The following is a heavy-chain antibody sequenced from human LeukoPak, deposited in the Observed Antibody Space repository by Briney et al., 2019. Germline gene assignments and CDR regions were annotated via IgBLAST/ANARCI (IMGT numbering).Heavy chain of an antibody. CDR2: ISSSSSYI. D-gene: IGHD1-26*01. Sequence: GGSLRLSCAASGFTFSSYSMNWVRQAPGKGLEWVSSISSSSSYIYYADSVKGRFTISRDNAKNSLYLQMNSLRAEDTAVYYCARETIVGATSRFDPWGQGTLVTVSS. V-gene: IGHV3-21*01. J-gene: IGHJ5*02. CDR3: ARETIVGATSRFDP. CDR1: GFTFSSYS.